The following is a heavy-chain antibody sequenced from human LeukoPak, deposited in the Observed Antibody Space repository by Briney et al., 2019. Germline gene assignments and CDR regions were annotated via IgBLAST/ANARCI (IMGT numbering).Heavy chain of an antibody. Sequence: PSETLSLTCTVSGVSMSAYQWSWVRQSPEKGLEWIGCINTKGETSYNPSLKSRVTTSIDTSKSQFSLRLTSVTAADTAVYYCATSNDAKIAPFDHWGQGAPVTVSS. CDR1: GVSMSAYQ. J-gene: IGHJ4*02. CDR2: INTKGET. CDR3: ATSNDAKIAPFDH. D-gene: IGHD2-21*01. V-gene: IGHV4-4*09.